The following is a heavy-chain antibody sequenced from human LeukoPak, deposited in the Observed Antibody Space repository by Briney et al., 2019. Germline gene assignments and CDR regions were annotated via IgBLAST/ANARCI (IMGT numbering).Heavy chain of an antibody. Sequence: GGSLRLSCAASGFTLSRNEMNWVRQAPGKGLEWVSYISSSGSSIYYADSVKGRFTISRDNAKNSPYLQMNSLRAEDTAVYYCARPGYYYGMDVWGQGTTVTVSS. J-gene: IGHJ6*02. CDR3: ARPGYYYGMDV. D-gene: IGHD3-10*01. CDR2: ISSSGSSI. V-gene: IGHV3-48*03. CDR1: GFTLSRNE.